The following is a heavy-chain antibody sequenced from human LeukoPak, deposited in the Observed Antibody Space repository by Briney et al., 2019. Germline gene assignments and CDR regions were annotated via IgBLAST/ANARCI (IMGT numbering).Heavy chain of an antibody. J-gene: IGHJ4*02. CDR1: GGSFSGYY. CDR3: AKDYYYGSGSFDY. CDR2: ISGSGGST. V-gene: IGHV3-23*01. Sequence: PSETLSLTCAVYGGSFSGYYWSWVRQAPGKGLEWVSAISGSGGSTYYADSVKGRFTISRDNSKNTLYLQMNSLRAEDTAVYYCAKDYYYGSGSFDYWGQGTLVTVSS. D-gene: IGHD3-10*01.